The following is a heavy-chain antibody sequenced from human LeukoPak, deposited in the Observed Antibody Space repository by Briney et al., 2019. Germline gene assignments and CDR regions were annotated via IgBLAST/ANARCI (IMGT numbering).Heavy chain of an antibody. CDR3: ARLAASSFDY. Sequence: SETLSLTCTVSGYSISSGYYWGWIRQPPGKGLEWIGSIYHSGRTFYNPSLKSRVTISVDTSKNQFSLKLTSVTAADTAVYYCARLAASSFDYWGQGTLVTVSS. V-gene: IGHV4-38-2*02. D-gene: IGHD6-6*01. CDR2: IYHSGRT. CDR1: GYSISSGYY. J-gene: IGHJ4*02.